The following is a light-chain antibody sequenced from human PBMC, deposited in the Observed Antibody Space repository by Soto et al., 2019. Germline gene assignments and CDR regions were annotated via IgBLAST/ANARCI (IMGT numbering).Light chain of an antibody. CDR1: SSDVGRYER. CDR3: GSYAGSGVFVV. Sequence: QSVLTQPASVSGSPGQSITISCTGTSSDVGRYERVSWYQRHPGKARKLLIYEGYRRPSRISNRFSGSKSGNTASLTISGLQAEDEADYFCGSYAGSGVFVVFGGGTKLTVL. CDR2: EGY. V-gene: IGLV2-23*03. J-gene: IGLJ2*01.